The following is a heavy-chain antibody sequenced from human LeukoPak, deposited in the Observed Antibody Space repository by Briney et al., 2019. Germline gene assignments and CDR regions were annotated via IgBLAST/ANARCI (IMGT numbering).Heavy chain of an antibody. D-gene: IGHD3-22*01. Sequence: GGSLRLSCAASGFTFSSYGMSWVRQAPGKGLEWVSAITATSSSTHDADSVQGRFTISRDNSKNTLYLQMNSLRAEDTAVYYCAKDYDSSGYLVGTLYYYYYMDVWGKGTTVTISS. V-gene: IGHV3-23*01. CDR2: ITATSSST. CDR1: GFTFSSYG. J-gene: IGHJ6*03. CDR3: AKDYDSSGYLVGTLYYYYYMDV.